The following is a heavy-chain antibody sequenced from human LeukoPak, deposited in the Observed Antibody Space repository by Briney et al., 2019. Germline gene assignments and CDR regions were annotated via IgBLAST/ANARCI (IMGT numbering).Heavy chain of an antibody. CDR2: INSDGSST. J-gene: IGHJ5*02. CDR3: ASQDFWSGYHNWLDP. CDR1: GFTFSSYW. D-gene: IGHD3-3*01. V-gene: IGHV3-74*01. Sequence: QAGGSLRLSCAASGFTFSSYWMHWVRQAPGKGLVWVSRINSDGSSTSYADSVKGRFTISRDNAKNTLYLQMNSLGAEDTAVYYCASQDFWSGYHNWLDPWGQGTLVTVSS.